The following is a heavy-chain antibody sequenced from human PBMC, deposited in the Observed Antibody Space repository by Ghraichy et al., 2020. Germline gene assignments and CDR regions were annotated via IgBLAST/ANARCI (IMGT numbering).Heavy chain of an antibody. CDR2: ISSNGGST. J-gene: IGHJ6*02. D-gene: IGHD6-19*01. CDR1: GFTFSSYA. V-gene: IGHV3-64D*06. Sequence: GESLNISCSASGFTFSSYAMHWVRQAPGKGLEYVSAISSNGGSTYYADSVKGRFTISRDNSKNTLYLQMSSLRAEDTAVYYCVKASGSSGWFYYGMDVWGQGTTVTVSS. CDR3: VKASGSSGWFYYGMDV.